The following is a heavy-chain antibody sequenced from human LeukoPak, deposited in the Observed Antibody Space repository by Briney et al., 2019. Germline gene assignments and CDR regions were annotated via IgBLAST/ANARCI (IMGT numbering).Heavy chain of an antibody. D-gene: IGHD3-22*01. Sequence: PGGSLRLSCAASGFTFSNYGMHWVRQAPGKGLEWVAFIRYDGSNKYYADSVKGRFTISRDNSKNTLYLQMNSLRAEDTAVYYCARYDSSGYYFDYWGQGTPVTVSS. CDR2: IRYDGSNK. J-gene: IGHJ4*02. CDR1: GFTFSNYG. V-gene: IGHV3-30*02. CDR3: ARYDSSGYYFDY.